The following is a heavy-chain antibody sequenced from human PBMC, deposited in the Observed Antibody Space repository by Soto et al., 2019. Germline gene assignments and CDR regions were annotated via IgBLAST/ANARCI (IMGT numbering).Heavy chain of an antibody. Sequence: EVQLLESGGGLVQPGGSLRLSCAASGFTFSTYAMTWVRQAPGKGLEWVSSVTNSGSNTYHADSVKGRFTNSRDNSKNMLFLQMNSLRAEDTALYYCAKDLAATATGDSFDIWGQGTMVTVSS. D-gene: IGHD1-1*01. CDR3: AKDLAATATGDSFDI. J-gene: IGHJ3*02. V-gene: IGHV3-23*01. CDR1: GFTFSTYA. CDR2: VTNSGSNT.